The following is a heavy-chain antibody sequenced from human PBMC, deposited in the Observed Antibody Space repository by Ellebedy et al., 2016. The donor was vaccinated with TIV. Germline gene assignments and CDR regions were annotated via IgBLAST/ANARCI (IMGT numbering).Heavy chain of an antibody. CDR1: GFTFSINT. CDR3: TREPPELGGSFQT. CDR2: ISSGGDYI. Sequence: PGGSLRLSCAASGFTFSINTMNWVRQAPGKGLEWISSISSGGDYIFYADSVRGRFTLSRDNAKNSVFLQMNSLRVEDTAVYYCTREPPELGGSFQTWGQGTFVTVSS. D-gene: IGHD2-15*01. V-gene: IGHV3-21*01. J-gene: IGHJ3*01.